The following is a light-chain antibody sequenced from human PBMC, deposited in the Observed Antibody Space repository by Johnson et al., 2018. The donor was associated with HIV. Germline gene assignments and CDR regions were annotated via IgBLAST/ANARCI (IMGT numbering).Light chain of an antibody. V-gene: IGLV1-51*01. J-gene: IGLJ1*01. CDR2: DNN. CDR3: GTWDSSLSARV. Sequence: HSVLTQPPSVSAAPGQKVTISCSGSSSNIGNNYVSWYQQLPGTAPKLLIYDNNKRPSGIPDRFSGSKSGTSATLGITGLKTGDEADYYCGTWDSSLSARVFGTGTKVTVL. CDR1: SSNIGNNY.